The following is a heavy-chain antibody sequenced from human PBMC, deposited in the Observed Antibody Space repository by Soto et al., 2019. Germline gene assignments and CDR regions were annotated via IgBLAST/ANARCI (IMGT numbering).Heavy chain of an antibody. CDR2: IVVGSGNT. J-gene: IGHJ4*02. V-gene: IGHV1-58*01. CDR1: TFTCTSSA. CDR3: ATHREGATYYCDY. Sequence: QMQLVQSGPEVKKPGTSVKVSCKASTFTCTSSAVQWVRQARGQRLEWIGWIVVGSGNTKYAQNFQERVTITRDMSSGTAYLELSSLRSEDTAVYYCATHREGATYYCDYWGQGTLLTVSS. D-gene: IGHD1-26*01.